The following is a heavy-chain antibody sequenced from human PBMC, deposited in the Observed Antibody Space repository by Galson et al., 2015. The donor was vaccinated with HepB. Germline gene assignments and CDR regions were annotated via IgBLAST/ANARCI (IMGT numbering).Heavy chain of an antibody. Sequence: SVKVSCKASGYTFSSYGLSWVRQAPGQGLEWMGWISAYNQNTNYSQNFQGRVTMTTDTSTSTAYMELRSLRFDDTAIYYCARGIRGVRGVIIMPSDAPDWYFDLWGRGTLVTVSS. V-gene: IGHV1-18*01. CDR1: GYTFSSYG. CDR3: ARGIRGVRGVIIMPSDAPDWYFDL. J-gene: IGHJ2*01. D-gene: IGHD3-10*01. CDR2: ISAYNQNT.